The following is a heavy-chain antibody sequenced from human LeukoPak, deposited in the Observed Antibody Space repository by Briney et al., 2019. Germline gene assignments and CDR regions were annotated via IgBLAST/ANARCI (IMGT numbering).Heavy chain of an antibody. J-gene: IGHJ4*02. CDR2: ISAYNGNT. CDR3: ARRYCSGGSCYSRSPFDY. CDR1: GYTFTSYG. D-gene: IGHD2-15*01. Sequence: ASVKVSCKASGYTFTSYGISWVRQAPGQGLEWMGWISAYNGNTNYAQKLQGRVTMTTDTSTSTAYMELRSLRSDDTAVYYCARRYCSGGSCYSRSPFDYWGQGTLVNVSS. V-gene: IGHV1-18*01.